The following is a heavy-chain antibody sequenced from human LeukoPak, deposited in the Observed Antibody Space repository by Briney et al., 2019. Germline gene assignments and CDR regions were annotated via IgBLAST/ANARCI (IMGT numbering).Heavy chain of an antibody. D-gene: IGHD3-10*01. CDR2: INWNGGRT. J-gene: IGHJ4*02. V-gene: IGHV3-20*04. CDR3: ARGDYYGSGSYFSPLGY. Sequence: GGSLRLSCAASGFTSADYSMSCVRQTPGKGLEWVSRINWNGGRTGYADYVKGRFTISRDNAKNSLYLQMNSLRAEDTALYYCARGDYYGSGSYFSPLGYWGQGTLVTVSS. CDR1: GFTSADYS.